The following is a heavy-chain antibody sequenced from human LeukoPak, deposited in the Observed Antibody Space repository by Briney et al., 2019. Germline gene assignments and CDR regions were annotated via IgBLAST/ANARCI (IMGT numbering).Heavy chain of an antibody. D-gene: IGHD3-22*01. Sequence: GESLKISCKGSGYSFTSYWIGWVRQMPGKGLEWMGIIYPGDFDTRYSPSFQGQVTISADKSISTAYLQWSSLKASDTAMYYCARHSPQYYYDSSGSNWFDPWGQGTLVTVSS. CDR3: ARHSPQYYYDSSGSNWFDP. CDR1: GYSFTSYW. CDR2: IYPGDFDT. J-gene: IGHJ5*02. V-gene: IGHV5-51*01.